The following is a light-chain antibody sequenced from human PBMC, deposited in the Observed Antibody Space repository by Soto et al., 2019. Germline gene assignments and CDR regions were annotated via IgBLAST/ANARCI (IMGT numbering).Light chain of an antibody. Sequence: QSVLTQPPSASGAPGQRGTISCSGSSSNIGSNTVNWYQQLPGTAPKLLIYSNNQRPSGVPDRFSGSKSGTSASLAISGLQSEDEADYYCAACDDSLNGYVFGTGTKVTVL. CDR2: SNN. CDR3: AACDDSLNGYV. J-gene: IGLJ1*01. V-gene: IGLV1-44*01. CDR1: SSNIGSNT.